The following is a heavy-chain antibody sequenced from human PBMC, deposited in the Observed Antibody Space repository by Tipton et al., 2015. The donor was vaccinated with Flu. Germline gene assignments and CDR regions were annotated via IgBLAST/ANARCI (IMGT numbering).Heavy chain of an antibody. CDR3: ARGVYSYYYYYMDV. V-gene: IGHV4-4*07. CDR1: GGSISSYY. Sequence: TLSLTCTVSGGSISSYYWSWIRQPAGKGLEWIGRIYASGSTNYNPSLKRRVTMSVDTSKNQFSLKLSSVTAADTTVYYCARGVYSYYYYYMDVWGKGTTVTVSS. CDR2: IYASGST. J-gene: IGHJ6*03.